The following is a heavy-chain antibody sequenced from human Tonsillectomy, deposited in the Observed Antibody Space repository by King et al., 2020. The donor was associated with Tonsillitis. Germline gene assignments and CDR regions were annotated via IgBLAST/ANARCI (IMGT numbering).Heavy chain of an antibody. CDR3: TGSSKRQGFDL. Sequence: VQLVESGGGLVQPGGSLKLSCAASGFTFSGSAMHWVRQASGKGLEWLGHIRNKVHSYATTYSESVKGRFTVPRDDSKNTAYLQMNSLKTEDTAVYYCTGSSKRQGFDLWGHGTMVTVSS. V-gene: IGHV3-73*02. J-gene: IGHJ3*01. CDR1: GFTFSGSA. CDR2: IRNKVHSYAT.